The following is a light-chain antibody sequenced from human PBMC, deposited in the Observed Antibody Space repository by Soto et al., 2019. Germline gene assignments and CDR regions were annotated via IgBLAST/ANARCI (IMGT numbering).Light chain of an antibody. Sequence: EIVLTQSPVTLSLSPGERATLSCRASQSIRSDLAWYQQKPGQAPRLLIYDASNRATGIPARFSGSGSGTDFTLTISSLEPEDFAVYYCQQRSNWPPITFGQGTRL. CDR2: DAS. CDR3: QQRSNWPPIT. V-gene: IGKV3-11*01. CDR1: QSIRSD. J-gene: IGKJ5*01.